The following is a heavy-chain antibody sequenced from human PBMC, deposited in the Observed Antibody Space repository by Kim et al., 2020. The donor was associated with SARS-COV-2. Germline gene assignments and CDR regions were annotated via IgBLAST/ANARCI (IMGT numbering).Heavy chain of an antibody. D-gene: IGHD4-17*01. V-gene: IGHV4-61*01. Sequence: SETLSLTCTVSGGSVSSGSYYWSWIRQPPGKGLEWIGYIYYSGSTNYNPSLKSRVTISVDTSKNQFSLKLSSVTAADTAVYYCAREGGTTVTPPDYWGQGTLVTVSS. CDR2: IYYSGST. CDR1: GGSVSSGSYY. CDR3: AREGGTTVTPPDY. J-gene: IGHJ4*02.